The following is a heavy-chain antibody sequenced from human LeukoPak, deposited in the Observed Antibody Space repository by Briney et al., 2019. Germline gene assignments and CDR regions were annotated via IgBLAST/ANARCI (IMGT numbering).Heavy chain of an antibody. J-gene: IGHJ4*02. CDR3: AKWARDCSSTSCYMRY. V-gene: IGHV3-23*01. Sequence: GGSLRLSCAASTFTFSNYWMSWVRQAPGKGLEWVSAISGGGGSTYYADSVKGRFTISRDNSKNTLYLQMNSLRAEDTAVYYCAKWARDCSSTSCYMRYWGQGTLVTVSS. CDR2: ISGGGGST. D-gene: IGHD2-2*02. CDR1: TFTFSNYW.